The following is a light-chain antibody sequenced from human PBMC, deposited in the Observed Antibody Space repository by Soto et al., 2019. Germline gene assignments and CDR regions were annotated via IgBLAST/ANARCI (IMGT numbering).Light chain of an antibody. CDR1: PSVSSSY. J-gene: IGKJ1*01. CDR3: QLYGSSSST. Sequence: TLSCRASPSVSSSYLAWYQQTPGQAPMLLIYGASSLATGILDRFNGSGSGTVFIFSICRLETESLSVYYCQLYGSSSSTFGQRTKVDIK. V-gene: IGKV3-20*01. CDR2: GAS.